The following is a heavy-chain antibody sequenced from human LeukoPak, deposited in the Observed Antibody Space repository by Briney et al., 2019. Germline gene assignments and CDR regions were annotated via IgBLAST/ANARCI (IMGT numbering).Heavy chain of an antibody. D-gene: IGHD6-19*01. CDR2: IIPIFGTA. V-gene: IGHV1-69*13. J-gene: IGHJ4*02. CDR3: ARDRGFSSGWGGYFDY. Sequence: ASVKVSCKASGGTFSSYAISWVRQAPGQGLEWMGGIIPIFGTANYAQKFQGRVTITADESTSTAYMELSSLRSEDTAVYYCARDRGFSSGWGGYFDYWGQGTLVTVSS. CDR1: GGTFSSYA.